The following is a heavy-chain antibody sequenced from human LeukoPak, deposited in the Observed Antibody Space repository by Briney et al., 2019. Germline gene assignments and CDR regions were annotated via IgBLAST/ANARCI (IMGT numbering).Heavy chain of an antibody. CDR1: GGSISSYY. D-gene: IGHD2-15*01. J-gene: IGHJ4*02. V-gene: IGHV4-4*07. CDR2: IYTSGST. CDR3: ARDHGWQRYYFDY. Sequence: PSETLSLTCTVSGGSISSYYWSWIRQPAGKGLEWIGHIYTSGSTNYNPSLKSRVTMSVDTSKSQFSLKLSSVTAADTAVYYCARDHGWQRYYFDYWGQRTLVTVSS.